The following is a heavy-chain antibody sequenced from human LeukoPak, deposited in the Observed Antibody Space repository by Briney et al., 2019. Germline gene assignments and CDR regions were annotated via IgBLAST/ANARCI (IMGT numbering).Heavy chain of an antibody. D-gene: IGHD6-13*01. CDR3: ARGTSSSCDY. CDR1: GFTFSSFA. J-gene: IGHJ4*02. Sequence: GGSLRLSCAASGFTFSSFAMSWVRQAPGKGLEWVSGISGSGGSTYYVDSVKGRFTISRDNSKNTLYLQMNSLRAEDTAVYYCARGTSSSCDYWGQGTLVTVSS. CDR2: ISGSGGST. V-gene: IGHV3-23*01.